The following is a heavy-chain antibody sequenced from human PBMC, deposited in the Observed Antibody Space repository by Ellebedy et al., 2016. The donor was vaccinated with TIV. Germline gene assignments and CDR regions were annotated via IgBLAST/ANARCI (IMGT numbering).Heavy chain of an antibody. V-gene: IGHV3-7*01. CDR2: IKEDGSEK. D-gene: IGHD3-10*01. J-gene: IGHJ4*02. Sequence: PGGPLRLSCAASGFTFRSEWMSWVRQAPGKGLEWVANIKEDGSEKDYVDLVKGRFTISRDNAKNSLYLQMNNLRVEDTAVYYCARAHYWGQGTLVTVSS. CDR3: ARAHY. CDR1: GFTFRSEW.